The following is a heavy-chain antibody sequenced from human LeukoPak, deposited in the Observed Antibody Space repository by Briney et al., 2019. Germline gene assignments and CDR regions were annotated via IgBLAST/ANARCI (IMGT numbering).Heavy chain of an antibody. V-gene: IGHV3-64*02. CDR3: SRDLALGDDAFHI. Sequence: GGSLRLSCAVSGFTFSDYAMRWVRHAPGEGLDFVSFISTDGLNTHYADSVKGRFTVSRDNSKNMLYLQMGSLSAEDMAVYYCSRDLALGDDAFHIWGQGTMVTVS. CDR1: GFTFSDYA. D-gene: IGHD2-21*02. CDR2: ISTDGLNT. J-gene: IGHJ3*02.